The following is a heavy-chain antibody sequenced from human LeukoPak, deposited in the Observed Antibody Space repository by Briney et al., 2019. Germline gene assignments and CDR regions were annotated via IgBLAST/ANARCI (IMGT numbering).Heavy chain of an antibody. V-gene: IGHV3-7*01. CDR1: GFTFSSYW. J-gene: IGHJ4*02. D-gene: IGHD5-24*01. CDR3: ARDPPSREDGDY. Sequence: PGGSLRLSCAASGFTFSSYWMTWVRQAPGKGLEWVANIKQDGNEKYYVDSVKGRFTISRDNAKNSLYLQMNSLRAEDTAVYYCARDPPSREDGDYWGQGTLVTVSS. CDR2: IKQDGNEK.